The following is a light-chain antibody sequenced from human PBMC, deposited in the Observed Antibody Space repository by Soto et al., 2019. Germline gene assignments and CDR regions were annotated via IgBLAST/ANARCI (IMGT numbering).Light chain of an antibody. V-gene: IGKV3D-15*01. CDR1: HIVSIN. CDR2: GAS. J-gene: IGKJ1*01. CDR3: QQDNSYS. Sequence: EMMLAHPVAALPVTPGERATLSCRASHIVSINLAWYQQKPGQAPRLLIYGASSRATGIPGRFSGSGSGTDFTLTISRLEPEDFAVYYCQQDNSYSFGQGTKVDI.